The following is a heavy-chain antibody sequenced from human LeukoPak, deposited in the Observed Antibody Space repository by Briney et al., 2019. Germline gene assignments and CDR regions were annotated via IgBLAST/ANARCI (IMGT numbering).Heavy chain of an antibody. CDR1: GFTFSDYY. J-gene: IGHJ4*02. D-gene: IGHD3-22*01. CDR3: ARASLYDNSAYYLDY. CDR2: ISSSGSTI. V-gene: IGHV3-11*04. Sequence: PGGSLRLSCAASGFTFSDYYMSWIRQAPGKGLEWVSYISSSGSTIYYADSVKGRFTISRDNAKNSLYLQMNSLRAEDTAVYYCARASLYDNSAYYLDYWGQGTLVTVSS.